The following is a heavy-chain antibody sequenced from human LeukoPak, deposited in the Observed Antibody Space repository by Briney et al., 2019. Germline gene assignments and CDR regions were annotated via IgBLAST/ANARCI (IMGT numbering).Heavy chain of an antibody. V-gene: IGHV4-59*01. J-gene: IGHJ4*02. CDR3: ARGGGGGRSPASY. CDR1: GGSISSYY. CDR2: IYYSGST. Sequence: PSETRSLTCTVSGGSISSYYWSWIRQPPGKGLEWIGYIYYSGSTNYNPSLKSRVTISVDTSKNQFSLKLSSVTAADTAVYYCARGGGGGRSPASYWGQGTLVTVSS. D-gene: IGHD3-16*01.